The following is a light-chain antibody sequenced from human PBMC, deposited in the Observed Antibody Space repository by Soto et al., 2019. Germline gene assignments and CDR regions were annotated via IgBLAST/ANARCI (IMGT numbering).Light chain of an antibody. J-gene: IGLJ3*02. CDR2: GNS. CDR1: RSNLGADYD. V-gene: IGLV1-40*01. Sequence: QSVLTQPPSVSGAPGQRVTISCTGSRSNLGADYDVHWYQQLPGTSPKLLIYGNSNRPSGVPDRFSGSKSGTSASLAITGLQAEDEADYYCQSFDTRLSAWVFGGGTKLTVL. CDR3: QSFDTRLSAWV.